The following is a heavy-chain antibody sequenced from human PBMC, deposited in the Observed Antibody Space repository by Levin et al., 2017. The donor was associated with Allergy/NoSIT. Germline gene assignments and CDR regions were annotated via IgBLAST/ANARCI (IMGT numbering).Heavy chain of an antibody. CDR2: IYYSGST. Sequence: SCTVSGGSISSGGYYWSWIRQHPGKGLEWIGYIYYSGSTYYNPSLKSRVTISVDTSKNQFSLKLSSVTAADTAVYYCARVLVQRYPYWYFDLWGRGTLVTVSS. J-gene: IGHJ2*01. CDR1: GGSISSGGYY. D-gene: IGHD3-10*01. CDR3: ARVLVQRYPYWYFDL. V-gene: IGHV4-31*03.